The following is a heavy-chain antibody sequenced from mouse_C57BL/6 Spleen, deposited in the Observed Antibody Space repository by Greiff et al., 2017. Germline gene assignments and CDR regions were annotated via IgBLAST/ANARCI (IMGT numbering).Heavy chain of an antibody. CDR1: GYAFSSSW. CDR2: IYPGDGDT. CDR3: ARDTTVVENWFAY. Sequence: QVQLQQSGPELVKPGASVKISCKASGYAFSSSWMNWVKQRPGKGLEWIGRIYPGDGDTNYNGKFKGKATLTADKSSSTAYMQLSSLTSEDSAVYFCARDTTVVENWFAYWGQGTLVTVSA. V-gene: IGHV1-82*01. J-gene: IGHJ3*01. D-gene: IGHD1-1*01.